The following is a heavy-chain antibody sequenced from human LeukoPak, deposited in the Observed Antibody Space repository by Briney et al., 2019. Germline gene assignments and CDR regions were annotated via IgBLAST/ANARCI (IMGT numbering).Heavy chain of an antibody. CDR2: VSSSGGTI. CDR1: GFTFSTYT. CDR3: ARVGTTNYYFYYMDV. V-gene: IGHV3-48*04. D-gene: IGHD2-2*01. Sequence: GGSLRLSYAASGFTFSTYTMNWVRQAPGKGLEWVSYVSSSGGTIYYADSVKGRFTISRDNAKNSLYLQMNSLRAEDTAVYYCARVGTTNYYFYYMDVWGKGTTVTVSS. J-gene: IGHJ6*03.